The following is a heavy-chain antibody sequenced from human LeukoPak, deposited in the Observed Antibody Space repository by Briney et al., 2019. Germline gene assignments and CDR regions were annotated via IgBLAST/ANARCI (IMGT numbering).Heavy chain of an antibody. V-gene: IGHV3-21*01. J-gene: IGHJ3*02. D-gene: IGHD2-2*01. CDR2: ISSSSSYI. CDR1: GFTFSSYS. Sequence: GGSLRLSCAASGFTFSSYSMNWVRQAPGKGLEWVSSISSSSSYIYYADSVKGRFTISRDNAKNSLYLQMNSLRAEDTAVYYCARGRIVVVPAATDPDAFDIWGQGTMVTVSS. CDR3: ARGRIVVVPAATDPDAFDI.